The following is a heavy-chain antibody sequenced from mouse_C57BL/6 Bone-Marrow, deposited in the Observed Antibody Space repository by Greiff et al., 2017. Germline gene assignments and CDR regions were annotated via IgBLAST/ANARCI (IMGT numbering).Heavy chain of an antibody. CDR1: GFNITDYY. CDR3: TALDDGNYARYFDV. J-gene: IGHJ1*03. D-gene: IGHD2-1*01. V-gene: IGHV14-4*01. Sequence: EVQLQQSGAELVRPGASVKLSCTASGFNITDYYMHWVKQRPEQGLEWIGWIDPENGDTEYATKFQGKATITADTSSNTAYLQLSSLTSEDTAVYCWTALDDGNYARYFDVWGTGTTVTVSS. CDR2: IDPENGDT.